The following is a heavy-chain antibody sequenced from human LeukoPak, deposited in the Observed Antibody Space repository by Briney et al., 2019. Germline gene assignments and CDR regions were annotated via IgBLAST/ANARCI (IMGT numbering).Heavy chain of an antibody. V-gene: IGHV3-30-3*01. CDR3: ARVSSYYFDY. D-gene: IGHD3-10*01. J-gene: IGHJ4*02. Sequence: GGSLRLSCAASGFTFSGYPIHWVRQAPGKGLEWVAVISYDGSNKYYADSVKGRFTISRDNSKNTLYLQMNSLRAEDTAVYYCARVSSYYFDYWGQGTLVTVSS. CDR1: GFTFSGYP. CDR2: ISYDGSNK.